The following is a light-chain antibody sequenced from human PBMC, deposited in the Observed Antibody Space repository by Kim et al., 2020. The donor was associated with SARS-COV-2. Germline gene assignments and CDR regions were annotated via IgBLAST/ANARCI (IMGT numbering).Light chain of an antibody. J-gene: IGLJ2*01. V-gene: IGLV3-1*01. Sequence: SVIPGQTASITCSGDKLGDKYACWYQQKPGQSPVLVIYQDSKWPSGIPEGFSGSNSGNTATLTIRGTQAMDEADYYCQAWDSSVVFGGGTKLTV. CDR2: QDS. CDR3: QAWDSSVV. CDR1: KLGDKY.